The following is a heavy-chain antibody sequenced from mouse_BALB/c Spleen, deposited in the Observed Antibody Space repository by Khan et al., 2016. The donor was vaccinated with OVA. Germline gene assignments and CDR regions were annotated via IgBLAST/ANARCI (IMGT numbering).Heavy chain of an antibody. CDR1: GYTFTDFL. CDR2: IYPGSGYT. D-gene: IGHD3-2*02. V-gene: IGHV1-81*01. Sequence: QVQLQQPGPELVKPGASVRMSCNASGYTFTDFLISWVKQRAGQGLEWIGEIYPGSGYTYYNEKFKGKATLTSDRSSNTAYMELSSLTSADSVVYFCARAGYGGFAYWGQGTLVTVSA. J-gene: IGHJ3*01. CDR3: ARAGYGGFAY.